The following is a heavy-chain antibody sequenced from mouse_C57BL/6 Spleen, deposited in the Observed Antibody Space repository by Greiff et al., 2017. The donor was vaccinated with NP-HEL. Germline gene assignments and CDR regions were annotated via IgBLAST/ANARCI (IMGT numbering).Heavy chain of an antibody. Sequence: VQLQQPGAELVKPGASVKLSCKASGYTFTSYWMQWVKQRPGQGLEWIGEIDPSDSYTNYNQKFKGKATLTVDTSSSTAYMQLSSLTSEDSAVYYGARGGLRRPHWYFEVWGTGTTVTVSS. D-gene: IGHD2-4*01. CDR2: IDPSDSYT. V-gene: IGHV1-50*01. CDR3: ARGGLRRPHWYFEV. CDR1: GYTFTSYW. J-gene: IGHJ1*03.